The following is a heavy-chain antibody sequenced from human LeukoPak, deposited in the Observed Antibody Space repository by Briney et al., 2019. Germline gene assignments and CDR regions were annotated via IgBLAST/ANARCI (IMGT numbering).Heavy chain of an antibody. D-gene: IGHD3-10*01. CDR1: GYTFTGYY. CDR2: ITPNSGGT. V-gene: IGHV1-2*02. CDR3: ARDLGYFYGSGSYYIHNWFDP. Sequence: ASVKVCCKASGYTFTGYYMHLMRQAPGQGLEWMGWITPNSGGTNSAQKVQVRVTMTRYTSISTAYLELSRPISDDTAVYYCARDLGYFYGSGSYYIHNWFDPWGQGTLVTVSS. J-gene: IGHJ5*02.